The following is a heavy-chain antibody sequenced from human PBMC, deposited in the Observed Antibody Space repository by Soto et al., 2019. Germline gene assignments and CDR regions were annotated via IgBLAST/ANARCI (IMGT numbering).Heavy chain of an antibody. V-gene: IGHV4-59*01. Sequence: ETLSLTCTVSGGSISSYYWSWIRQPPGKGLEWIGYIYYSGSTNYNPSLKSRVTISVDTSKNQFSLKLSSVTAADTAVYYCARGVGSYSRGWLRAADWYYFDYWGQGNLVTVSS. J-gene: IGHJ4*02. CDR1: GGSISSYY. CDR3: ARGVGSYSRGWLRAADWYYFDY. CDR2: IYYSGST. D-gene: IGHD6-19*01.